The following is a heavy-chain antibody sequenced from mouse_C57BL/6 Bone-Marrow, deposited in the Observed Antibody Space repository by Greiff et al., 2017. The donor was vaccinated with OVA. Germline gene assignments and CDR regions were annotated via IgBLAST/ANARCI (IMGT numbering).Heavy chain of an antibody. CDR1: GYTFTSYW. CDR2: IHPNSGST. CDR3: ATSWYFDV. V-gene: IGHV1-64*01. J-gene: IGHJ1*03. Sequence: QVHVKQPGAELVKPGASVKLSCKASGYTFTSYWMHWVKQRPGQGLEWIGMIHPNSGSTNYNEKFKSKATLTVDKSSSTAYMQLSSLTSEDAAVYYCATSWYFDVWGTGTTVTVSS.